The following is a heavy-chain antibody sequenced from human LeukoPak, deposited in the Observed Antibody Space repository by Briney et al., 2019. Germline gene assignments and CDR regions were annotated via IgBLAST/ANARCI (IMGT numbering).Heavy chain of an antibody. D-gene: IGHD3-10*01. V-gene: IGHV3-15*01. CDR2: ISSSGTTI. J-gene: IGHJ3*02. CDR1: GFDFNYYY. Sequence: GGSLRLSCKASGFDFNYYYMTWVRQAPGKGLEWLAYISSSGTTIDYAASVKGRFTISRDDSKNTLYLQMNSLKTEDTAVYYCTTGNILWFGELLQDAFDIWGQGTMVTVSS. CDR3: TTGNILWFGELLQDAFDI.